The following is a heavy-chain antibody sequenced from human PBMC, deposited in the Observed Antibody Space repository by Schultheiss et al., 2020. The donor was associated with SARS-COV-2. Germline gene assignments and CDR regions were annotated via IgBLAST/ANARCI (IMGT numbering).Heavy chain of an antibody. CDR3: AKFPGSSGSFDY. Sequence: SETLSLTCTVSGGSISSYYWSWIRQPPGKGLEWIGSIYHSGSTNYNPSLKSRVTISVDTSKNQFSLKLSSVTAADTAVYYCAKFPGSSGSFDYWGQGTLVTVSS. CDR1: GGSISSYY. CDR2: IYHSGST. J-gene: IGHJ4*02. D-gene: IGHD6-19*01. V-gene: IGHV4-59*12.